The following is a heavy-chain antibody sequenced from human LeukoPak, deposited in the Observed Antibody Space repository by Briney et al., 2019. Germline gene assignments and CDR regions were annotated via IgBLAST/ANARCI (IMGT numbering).Heavy chain of an antibody. CDR3: ARCLGFLIGSSWYPDAFDI. CDR2: YHVGTT. D-gene: IGHD6-13*01. J-gene: IGHJ3*02. Sequence: SETLSLTCTVSGYSISSGYFWGWIRQPPGKGLEWIGVYHVGTTDYSPSLKSRVTISVDRSKNQMSLKLSAVTAADTAVYYCARCLGFLIGSSWYPDAFDIWGQGTMVTVSS. V-gene: IGHV4-38-2*02. CDR1: GYSISSGYF.